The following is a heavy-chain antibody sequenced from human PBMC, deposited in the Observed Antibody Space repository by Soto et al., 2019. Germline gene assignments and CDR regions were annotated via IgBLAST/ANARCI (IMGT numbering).Heavy chain of an antibody. CDR3: ARDNYDILTGSNWFDP. Sequence: GASVKVSCKASGYTFTGYYTHWVRQAPGQGLEWMGWINPNSGGTNYAQKFQGWVTMTRDTSISTAYMELSRLRSDDTAVYYCARDNYDILTGSNWFDPWGQGTLVTVSS. V-gene: IGHV1-2*04. CDR2: INPNSGGT. D-gene: IGHD3-9*01. J-gene: IGHJ5*02. CDR1: GYTFTGYY.